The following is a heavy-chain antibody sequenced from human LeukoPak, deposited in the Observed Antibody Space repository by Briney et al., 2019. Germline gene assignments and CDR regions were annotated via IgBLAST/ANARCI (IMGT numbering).Heavy chain of an antibody. J-gene: IGHJ4*02. V-gene: IGHV3-21*01. D-gene: IGHD2-15*01. Sequence: GGSLRLSCAASGFTFSNYAIHWVRQAPGKGLEWVSSISSSSSYIYHADSVKGRLTISRDNAKNSLYLQMNSLRAEDTAVYYCARDAEEYCSGGSCTRQDYWGQGILVTVSS. CDR2: ISSSSSYI. CDR1: GFTFSNYA. CDR3: ARDAEEYCSGGSCTRQDY.